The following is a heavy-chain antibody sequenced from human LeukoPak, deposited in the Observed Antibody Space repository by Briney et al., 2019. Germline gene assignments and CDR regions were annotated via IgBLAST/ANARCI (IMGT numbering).Heavy chain of an antibody. Sequence: GASLRLSCVASGFILENHAMSWIRQAPGKGLEWVSGTSSNGEVKYYADSVKGRFTVSRDNSKDTLYLQMDSLGVEDTAMYYCARDFNWNEPYYFDYWGPGTLVTVSS. J-gene: IGHJ4*02. D-gene: IGHD1-1*01. CDR2: TSSNGEVK. V-gene: IGHV3-23*01. CDR1: GFILENHA. CDR3: ARDFNWNEPYYFDY.